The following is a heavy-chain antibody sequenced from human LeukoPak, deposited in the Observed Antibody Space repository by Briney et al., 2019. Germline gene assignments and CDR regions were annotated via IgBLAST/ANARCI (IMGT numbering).Heavy chain of an antibody. V-gene: IGHV3-23*01. CDR1: GFTFSSYA. CDR2: ISGSGGST. J-gene: IGHJ6*03. CDR3: AKDIGGYDYYYYYYMDV. D-gene: IGHD5-12*01. Sequence: SGGSLRLSCAASGFTFSSYAMSWVRQAPGKGLEWVSAISGSGGSTYYADSVKGRFTIFRDNSKNTLYLQMNSLRAEDTAVYYRAKDIGGYDYYYYYYMDVWGKGTTVTVSS.